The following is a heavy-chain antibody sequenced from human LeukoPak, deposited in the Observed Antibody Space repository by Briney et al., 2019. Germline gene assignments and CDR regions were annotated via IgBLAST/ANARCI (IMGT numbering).Heavy chain of an antibody. V-gene: IGHV3-11*04. CDR2: ISSSATTI. CDR3: ARDGAIWNDVGHDY. J-gene: IGHJ4*02. D-gene: IGHD1-1*01. Sequence: GGSLRLSCAASGFTFSDYYMHWIRQAPGKGLEWISYISSSATTIYYADSVKGRFTISGDNAKNSLYLQTNSLTAEDTAVYYCARDGAIWNDVGHDYWGQGTLVTVSS. CDR1: GFTFSDYY.